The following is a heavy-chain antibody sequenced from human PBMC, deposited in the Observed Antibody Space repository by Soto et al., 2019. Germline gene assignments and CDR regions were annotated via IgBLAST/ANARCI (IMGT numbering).Heavy chain of an antibody. CDR1: GYSFTSYL. Sequence: PGESLKISCKGSGYSFTSYLIAWVRQMPVKGLECMGIIYPGDSDTRYSPSFEGQVTISADKSINTAYLQWSSLKASDSAMYYCARPFDTSGWYDHCGQGTLLPVSS. J-gene: IGHJ5*02. CDR2: IYPGDSDT. D-gene: IGHD6-19*01. V-gene: IGHV5-51*01. CDR3: ARPFDTSGWYDH.